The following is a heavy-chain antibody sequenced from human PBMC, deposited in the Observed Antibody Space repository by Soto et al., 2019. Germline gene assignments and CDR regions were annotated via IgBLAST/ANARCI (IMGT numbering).Heavy chain of an antibody. CDR1: GGSISSYY. CDR2: IYYSGST. V-gene: IGHV4-59*08. Sequence: SETLSLTCTVSGGSISSYYWSWIRQPPGKGLEWIGYIYYSGSTDYNPSLKSRVTISVDTSKNQFSLKLSSVTAADTAVYYCARHPTTVSAFDYWGQGTLVTVSS. CDR3: ARHPTTVSAFDY. J-gene: IGHJ4*02. D-gene: IGHD4-17*01.